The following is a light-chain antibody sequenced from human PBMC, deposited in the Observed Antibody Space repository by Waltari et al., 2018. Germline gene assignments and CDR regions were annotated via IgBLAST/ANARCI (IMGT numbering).Light chain of an antibody. CDR2: RAS. Sequence: ITCRARQSINRWLAWYQKKPGKAPNRLIYRASTLESGVPSRFSGSGSGAEFTLTISSLQPDDFATYYCQQYSDDWTFGQGTKVEIK. V-gene: IGKV1-5*03. CDR1: QSINRW. CDR3: QQYSDDWT. J-gene: IGKJ1*01.